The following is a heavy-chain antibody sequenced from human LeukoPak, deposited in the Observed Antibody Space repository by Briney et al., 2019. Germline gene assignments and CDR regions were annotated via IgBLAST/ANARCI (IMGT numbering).Heavy chain of an antibody. CDR1: GGSISSGSYY. Sequence: PSETLSLTCTVSGGSISSGSYYWSWIRQPAGKGLEWIGRIYTSGSTIYNPSLKSRVTISVDTSKNQFSLKLSSVTAADTAVYYCARGLVVVTAIGAFDIWGQGTMVTVSS. CDR3: ARGLVVVTAIGAFDI. CDR2: IYTSGST. J-gene: IGHJ3*02. D-gene: IGHD2-21*02. V-gene: IGHV4-61*02.